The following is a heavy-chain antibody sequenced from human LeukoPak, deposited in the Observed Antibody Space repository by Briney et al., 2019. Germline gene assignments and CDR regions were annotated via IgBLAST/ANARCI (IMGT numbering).Heavy chain of an antibody. D-gene: IGHD5-24*01. Sequence: SETLSLTCTVSGGSISSYYWSWIRQPPGKGLEWIGYIYYSGSTNYNPSLKSRVTISVDTSKNQFSLKLSSVTAADTAVYYCARGKAGYNAFDIWGQGTMVTVPS. V-gene: IGHV4-59*01. CDR3: ARGKAGYNAFDI. J-gene: IGHJ3*02. CDR2: IYYSGST. CDR1: GGSISSYY.